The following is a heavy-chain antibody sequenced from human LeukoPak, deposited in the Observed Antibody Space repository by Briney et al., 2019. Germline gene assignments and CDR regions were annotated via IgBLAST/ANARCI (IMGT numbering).Heavy chain of an antibody. CDR3: GRVLVGYDILTGPLAY. CDR1: GGSISSGGYY. D-gene: IGHD3-9*01. Sequence: SETLSLTCTVSGGSISSGGYYWSWIRQHPGKGLEWIGYIYYSGSTYYNPSLKSRLTISVDTYKDLFSLKLSSVTAADTAVYYCGRVLVGYDILTGPLAYWGQGTLVTVSS. J-gene: IGHJ4*02. V-gene: IGHV4-31*03. CDR2: IYYSGST.